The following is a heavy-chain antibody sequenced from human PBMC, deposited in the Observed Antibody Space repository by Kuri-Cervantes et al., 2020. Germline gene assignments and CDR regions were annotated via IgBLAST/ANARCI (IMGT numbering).Heavy chain of an antibody. J-gene: IGHJ6*02. CDR3: ARDLRGLHDYDDFGYYYGLDV. D-gene: IGHD4-17*01. V-gene: IGHV3-11*01. Sequence: GGSLRLSCAASGFTFSDHYVTWIRQAPGKGLELVSYISGSGTTIYYADSVKGRFTISRDNAKSSLYLQMNSLRAEDTAIYYCARDLRGLHDYDDFGYYYGLDVWGQGTTVTVPS. CDR1: GFTFSDHY. CDR2: ISGSGTTI.